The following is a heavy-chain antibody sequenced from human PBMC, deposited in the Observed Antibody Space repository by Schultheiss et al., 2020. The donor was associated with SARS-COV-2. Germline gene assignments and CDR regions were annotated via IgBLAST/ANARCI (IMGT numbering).Heavy chain of an antibody. CDR1: GYSISSGYY. CDR3: ARGGGNGYSSSWYDN. CDR2: IYHSGST. D-gene: IGHD6-13*01. J-gene: IGHJ5*02. Sequence: SQTLSLTCAVSGYSISSGYYWGWIRQPPGKGLEWIGSIYHSGSTYYNPSLKSRVTISVDTSKNQFSLKLSSVTAADTAVYYCARGGGNGYSSSWYDNWGQGTLVTVSS. V-gene: IGHV4-38-2*01.